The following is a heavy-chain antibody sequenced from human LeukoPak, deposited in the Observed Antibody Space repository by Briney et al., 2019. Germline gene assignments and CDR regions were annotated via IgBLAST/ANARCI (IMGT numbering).Heavy chain of an antibody. V-gene: IGHV3-64*01. Sequence: GGSLRLSCAASGFTFSSYAMHWVRQAPGKGLEYVSAISSNGGSTYYANSVKGRFTISRDNSKNTLYLQMNSLRAEDTAVYYCAREVSVAGDAFDIWGQGTMVTVSS. CDR2: ISSNGGST. J-gene: IGHJ3*02. CDR3: AREVSVAGDAFDI. CDR1: GFTFSSYA. D-gene: IGHD6-19*01.